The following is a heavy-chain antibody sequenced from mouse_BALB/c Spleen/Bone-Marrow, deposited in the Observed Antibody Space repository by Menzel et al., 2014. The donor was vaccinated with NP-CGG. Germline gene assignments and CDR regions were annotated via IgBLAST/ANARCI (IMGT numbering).Heavy chain of an antibody. V-gene: IGHV2-9*02. Sequence: VMLVESGPGLVAPSQSPSITCTVSGFSLTSYGVHWVRQPPGKGLEWLGVIWAGRSTNYNSALMYRLSISKDNSKSQVFLKVNSLQTDDTAMYYCARDRAYGNWYFDVWGAGTTVTVSS. CDR1: GFSLTSYG. CDR3: ARDRAYGNWYFDV. CDR2: IWAGRST. J-gene: IGHJ1*01. D-gene: IGHD2-1*01.